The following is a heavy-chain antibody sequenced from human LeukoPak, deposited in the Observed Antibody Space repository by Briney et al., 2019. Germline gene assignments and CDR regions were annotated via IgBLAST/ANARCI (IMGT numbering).Heavy chain of an antibody. CDR3: ARDGFYKYYYYYGMDV. CDR1: GFTFSSYW. J-gene: IGHJ6*02. V-gene: IGHV3-7*01. D-gene: IGHD5-24*01. CDR2: IKQDGSEK. Sequence: GGSLRLSCAASGFTFSSYWMSWVRQAPGKGLEWVANIKQDGSEKYYVDSVKGRFTISRDNAKNSLYLQMNSLRAEDTAVYYCARDGFYKYYYYYGMDVWGQGTTVTVS.